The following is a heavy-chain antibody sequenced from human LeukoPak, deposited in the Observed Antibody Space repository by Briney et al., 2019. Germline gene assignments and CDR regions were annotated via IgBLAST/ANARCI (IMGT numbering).Heavy chain of an antibody. CDR1: GYTFTSYD. J-gene: IGHJ5*02. D-gene: IGHD3-16*02. Sequence: ASVKVSCKASGYTFTSYDINWVRQATGQGLEWMGWMNPNSGNTGYAQKFQGRVTITRNTSISTAYMELSSLRSEDTAVYYCARGHRVWGSYRYLNWFDPWGQGTLVTVSS. CDR2: MNPNSGNT. CDR3: ARGHRVWGSYRYLNWFDP. V-gene: IGHV1-8*03.